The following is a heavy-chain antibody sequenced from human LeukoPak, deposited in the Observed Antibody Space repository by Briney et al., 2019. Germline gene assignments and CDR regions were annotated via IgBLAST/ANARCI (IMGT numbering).Heavy chain of an antibody. CDR3: ARKTAALYGMDV. CDR2: ISSSSSYI. D-gene: IGHD6-13*01. CDR1: GFTFSSYS. J-gene: IGHJ6*02. Sequence: PGGSLRLSCAASGFTFSSYSMNWVRQAPRKGLEWVSSISSSSSYIYYADSVKGRFTISRDNAKNSLYLQMNSLRAEDTAVYYCARKTAALYGMDVWGQGTTVTVSS. V-gene: IGHV3-21*01.